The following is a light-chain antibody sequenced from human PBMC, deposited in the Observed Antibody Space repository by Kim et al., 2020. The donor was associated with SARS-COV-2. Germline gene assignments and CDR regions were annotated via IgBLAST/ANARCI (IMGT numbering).Light chain of an antibody. CDR3: QQNKNGPRLP. V-gene: IGKV3-15*01. CDR1: QSVSHN. CDR2: GAS. J-gene: IGKJ4*01. Sequence: EIVMTQSPATLSVPPGERATLSCRASQSVSHNLAWYQVKPGQAPRLLIYGASTRTTGIPARFSGSGSGTEFTLTISSLQSEDFAVYYCQQNKNGPRLPFAGGTKVE.